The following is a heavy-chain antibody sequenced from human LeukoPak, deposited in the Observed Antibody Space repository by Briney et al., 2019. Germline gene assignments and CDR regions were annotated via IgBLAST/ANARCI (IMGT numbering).Heavy chain of an antibody. D-gene: IGHD6-6*01. CDR3: AREGSMTARPFVSIDY. Sequence: PSETLSLTCTVSGGSISTYYWSWIRQPAGKGLEWIGRINTSGSTDYNPSLKSRVTMSVDTSKKQFSLRLSSVTAADAAMYYCAREGSMTARPFVSIDYWGQGTLVTVSS. CDR2: INTSGST. J-gene: IGHJ4*02. V-gene: IGHV4-4*07. CDR1: GGSISTYY.